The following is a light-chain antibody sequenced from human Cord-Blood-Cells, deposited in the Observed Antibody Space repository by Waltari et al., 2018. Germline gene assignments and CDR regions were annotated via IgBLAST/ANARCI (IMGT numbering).Light chain of an antibody. V-gene: IGLV2-11*01. Sequence: QSALTPPRSVSGSPGQSVTISCPGTSSAVGGYNYVSWYQQPPGKAPKLMVYDVSKRPSGVPDRFSGSKAGNTASLTISGLQAEDEADYYCCSYAGSYTFVVFGGGTKLTVL. CDR2: DVS. CDR3: CSYAGSYTFVV. CDR1: SSAVGGYNY. J-gene: IGLJ2*01.